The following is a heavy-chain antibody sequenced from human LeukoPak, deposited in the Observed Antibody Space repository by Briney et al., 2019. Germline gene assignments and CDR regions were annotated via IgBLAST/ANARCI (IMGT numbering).Heavy chain of an antibody. Sequence: ASVKVSCKASGYTFTSYGISWVRQAPGQGLEWMGWISAYNGNTDYAQKLQGRVTMTTDTSTSTAYMELRSLRSDDTAVYYCARDDPATAPRYFDLWGRGTLVTVSS. CDR3: ARDDPATAPRYFDL. CDR1: GYTFTSYG. D-gene: IGHD5-12*01. V-gene: IGHV1-18*01. J-gene: IGHJ2*01. CDR2: ISAYNGNT.